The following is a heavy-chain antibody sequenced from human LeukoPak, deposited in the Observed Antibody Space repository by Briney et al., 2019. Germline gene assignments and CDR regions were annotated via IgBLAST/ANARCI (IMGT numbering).Heavy chain of an antibody. D-gene: IGHD3-22*01. V-gene: IGHV4-59*01. CDR2: IYYSGST. CDR1: GGSISSYY. Sequence: SETLSLTCTVSGGSISSYYWSWIRQPPGKGLEWIGYIYYSGSTNYNPSLKSRVTISVDTSKNQFSLKLSSVTAADTAVYYCARSYYDSSGYYFNWFDPWGQGTLVAVSS. J-gene: IGHJ5*02. CDR3: ARSYYDSSGYYFNWFDP.